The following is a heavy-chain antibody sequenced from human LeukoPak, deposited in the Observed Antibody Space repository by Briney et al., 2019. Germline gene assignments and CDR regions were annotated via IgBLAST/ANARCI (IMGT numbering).Heavy chain of an antibody. CDR1: GGSISSRNTY. Sequence: PSETLSLTCSVSGGSISSRNTYWGWIRQPPGKGLEWIGNIYYSGSTNYNPSLESRLTIFADTSKNQFSLRLTSVSAADTAVYFCARGQWFGEDIWGQGTLVIVSS. V-gene: IGHV4-39*01. J-gene: IGHJ4*02. CDR2: IYYSGST. CDR3: ARGQWFGEDI. D-gene: IGHD3-10*01.